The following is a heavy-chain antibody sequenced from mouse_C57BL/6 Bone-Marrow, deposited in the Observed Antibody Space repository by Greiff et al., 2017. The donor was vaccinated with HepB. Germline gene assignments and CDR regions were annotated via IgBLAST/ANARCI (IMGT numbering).Heavy chain of an antibody. V-gene: IGHV1-64*01. CDR3: ARGDYGSSGAY. Sequence: QVQLQQPGAELVKPGASVKLSCKASGYTFTSYWMHWVKQRPGQGLEWIGMIHPNSGSTNYNQKFKGKSTLTVDTSSSTAYMQLSSLTSEDSAVYYCARGDYGSSGAYGGQGTRVTVSA. D-gene: IGHD1-1*01. CDR2: IHPNSGST. J-gene: IGHJ3*01. CDR1: GYTFTSYW.